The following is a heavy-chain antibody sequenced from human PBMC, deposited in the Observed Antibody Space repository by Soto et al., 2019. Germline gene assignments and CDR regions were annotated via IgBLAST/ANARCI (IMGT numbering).Heavy chain of an antibody. J-gene: IGHJ6*02. D-gene: IGHD6-13*01. V-gene: IGHV5-51*01. CDR1: GYSFTSYW. CDR3: ARLAHHSAAGTLYGYYYYGMDV. Sequence: EVQLVQSGAEVKKPGESLKISCKGSGYSFTSYWIGWVRQMPGKGLEWMGIIYPGDSDTRYSPSFQGQVTISADKSISTAYLQWSSLKASDTAMYYCARLAHHSAAGTLYGYYYYGMDVWGQGTTVTVSS. CDR2: IYPGDSDT.